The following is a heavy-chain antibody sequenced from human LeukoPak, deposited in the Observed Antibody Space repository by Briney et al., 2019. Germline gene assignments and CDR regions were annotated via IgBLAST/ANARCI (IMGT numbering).Heavy chain of an antibody. CDR2: IWYDGSNK. Sequence: PGTSLRLSCAASGLTFKSYGMHWVRQAPGKGLEWVAVIWYDGSNKYYADSVKGRLTISRDNSKNTLYLQMNSLRAEDTAVYYCARNFYASGSSHFDYWGQGTLVTVSS. V-gene: IGHV3-33*01. D-gene: IGHD3-10*01. J-gene: IGHJ4*02. CDR3: ARNFYASGSSHFDY. CDR1: GLTFKSYG.